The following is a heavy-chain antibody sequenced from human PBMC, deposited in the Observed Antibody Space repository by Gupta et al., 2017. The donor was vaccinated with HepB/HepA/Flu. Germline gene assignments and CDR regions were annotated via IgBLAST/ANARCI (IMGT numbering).Heavy chain of an antibody. CDR3: ARGRPGYSDSSGYPRAAPVRSWFDP. D-gene: IGHD3-22*01. CDR1: GGSFSGYY. J-gene: IGHJ5*02. Sequence: QVQLQQWGAGLLKPSETLSLACAVYGGSFSGYYWSWIRQSPGKGLEWIGEISHSGSTNYNPSLKSRVTISVDTSKSQFSLKLTSVTAADTAIYYCARGRPGYSDSSGYPRAAPVRSWFDPGGQGTLVTVSS. V-gene: IGHV4-34*01. CDR2: ISHSGST.